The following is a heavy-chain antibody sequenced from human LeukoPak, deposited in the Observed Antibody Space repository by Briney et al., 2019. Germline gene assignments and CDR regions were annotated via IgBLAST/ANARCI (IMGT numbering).Heavy chain of an antibody. Sequence: SETLSLTCTVSGGSFSSDYWSWIRQSPGKGLEWIGYISYSGETKYSPSLKSRVTMSGDRSKNTFSLRMTSVTAADTAVYFCAKSHPAVTTTDWYFDLWGRGTLVTISS. J-gene: IGHJ2*01. CDR3: AKSHPAVTTTDWYFDL. V-gene: IGHV4-59*03. CDR2: ISYSGET. CDR1: GGSFSSDY. D-gene: IGHD4-17*01.